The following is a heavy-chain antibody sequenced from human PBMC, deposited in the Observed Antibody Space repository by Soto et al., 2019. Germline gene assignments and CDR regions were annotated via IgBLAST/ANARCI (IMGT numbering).Heavy chain of an antibody. CDR2: IYHSGST. CDR3: ARAGTPMVTLAY. J-gene: IGHJ4*02. CDR1: GGSISSGGYS. V-gene: IGHV4-30-2*01. D-gene: IGHD5-18*01. Sequence: SETLSLTCAVSGGSISSGGYSWSWIRQPPGKGLEWIGYIYHSGSTYYNPSLKSRVTISVDRSKNQFSLRLSSVTPADTAVYYCARAGTPMVTLAYWAQGTLVTVSS.